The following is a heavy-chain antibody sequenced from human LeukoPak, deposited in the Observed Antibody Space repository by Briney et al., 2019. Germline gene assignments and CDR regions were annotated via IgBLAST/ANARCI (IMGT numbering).Heavy chain of an antibody. V-gene: IGHV3-21*01. CDR3: ARSITIFGDFDY. D-gene: IGHD3-3*01. CDR1: GFIFSSYS. CDR2: ITSTGTYT. J-gene: IGHJ4*02. Sequence: GGSLRLSCAASGFIFSSYSMNWVRQAPGKGLEWVSSITSTGTYTYYADSVKGRFTISRDSAKNSLYLQMSSLRAEDTAVYYCARSITIFGDFDYWGQGTLVTVSS.